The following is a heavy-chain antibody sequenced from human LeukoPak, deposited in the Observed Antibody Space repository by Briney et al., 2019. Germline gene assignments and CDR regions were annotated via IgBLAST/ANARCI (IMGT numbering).Heavy chain of an antibody. D-gene: IGHD3-16*01. J-gene: IGHJ4*02. CDR2: ISANNGDT. Sequence: ASVKVSCKASGYTFTSYGIAWVRQDPGQGLQWMGWISANNGDTSYSQKLQGRVTMTTDTSTNTAYMELRSLTSDDTAVYYCARDPPGLTLGSPGDYWGQGTLVIVSS. CDR1: GYTFTSYG. CDR3: ARDPPGLTLGSPGDY. V-gene: IGHV1-18*01.